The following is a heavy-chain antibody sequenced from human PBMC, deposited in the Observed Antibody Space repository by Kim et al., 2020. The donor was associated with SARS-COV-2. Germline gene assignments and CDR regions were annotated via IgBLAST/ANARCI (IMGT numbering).Heavy chain of an antibody. CDR3: VKGAWLDY. J-gene: IGHJ4*02. Sequence: GGSLRLSCVASGFSFGTFDMSWVRQAPGKGLKWVSVIKGSDDSAYYADSVKCRFTVSRDSSRNTLYLQMNRLRADDTAIYYCVKGAWLDYWGQGTLVTVS. CDR1: GFSFGTFD. D-gene: IGHD5-12*01. V-gene: IGHV3-23*01. CDR2: IKGSDDSA.